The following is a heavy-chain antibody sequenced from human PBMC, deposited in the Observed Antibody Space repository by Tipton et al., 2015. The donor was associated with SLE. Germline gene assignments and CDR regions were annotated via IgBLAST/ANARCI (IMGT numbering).Heavy chain of an antibody. J-gene: IGHJ6*02. CDR2: INPNSGGT. CDR1: GYTFTGYY. V-gene: IGHV1-2*06. Sequence: QSGAEVKKPGASAKVSCKASGYTFTGYYMHWVRQAPGQGLEWMGRINPNSGGTNYAQKFQGRVTMTRDTSISTAYMELSRLRSDAAAVYYCARDRAGAYSAGMDVWGQGTTVTVSS. D-gene: IGHD3-16*01. CDR3: ARDRAGAYSAGMDV.